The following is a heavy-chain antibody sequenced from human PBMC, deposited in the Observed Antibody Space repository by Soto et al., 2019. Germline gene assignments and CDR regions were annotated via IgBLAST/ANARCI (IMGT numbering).Heavy chain of an antibody. J-gene: IGHJ4*01. CDR1: GFSLSNARMG. CDR2: IFSNEEK. V-gene: IGHV2-26*02. Sequence: QVTLKESGPVLVKPTETLTLTCTVSGFSLSNARMGVSGIRQPPGKALEWLAHIFSNEEKSYSTSLKSRLTTSKYATNNQVVLTLTNMDPVDTATDYCARTDSYYYDSSGYYFINWGHGTLVTVSS. D-gene: IGHD3-22*01. CDR3: ARTDSYYYDSSGYYFIN.